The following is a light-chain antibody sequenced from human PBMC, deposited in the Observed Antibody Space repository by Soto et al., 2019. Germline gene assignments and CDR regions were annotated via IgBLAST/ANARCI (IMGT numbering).Light chain of an antibody. CDR2: DAS. J-gene: IGKJ5*01. CDR3: MQALQTPLT. V-gene: IGKV1-33*01. Sequence: DIQMTQSPSSLSASVGDRVTITCQASQDISNYLNWYQHKTGNAPKLLIYDASNLETGVPSRFSGSGSGTDFTLKISRVEAEDVGHYYCMQALQTPLTFGQGTRLEIK. CDR1: QDISNY.